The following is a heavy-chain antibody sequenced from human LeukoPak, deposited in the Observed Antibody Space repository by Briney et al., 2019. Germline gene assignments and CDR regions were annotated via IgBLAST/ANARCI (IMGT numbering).Heavy chain of an antibody. CDR3: AREGDCSSTSCSAHSNWFDP. Sequence: ASVKVSCKASGYTFTSYYMHWVRQAPGQGLEWMVIINPSGGSTSYAQKFQGRVTMTRDMSTSTVYMELSSLRSEDTAVYYCAREGDCSSTSCSAHSNWFDPWGQGTLVTVSS. CDR2: INPSGGST. CDR1: GYTFTSYY. J-gene: IGHJ5*02. D-gene: IGHD2-2*01. V-gene: IGHV1-46*01.